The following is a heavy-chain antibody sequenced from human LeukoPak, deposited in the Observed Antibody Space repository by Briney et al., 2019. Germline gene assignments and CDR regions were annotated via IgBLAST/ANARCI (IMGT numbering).Heavy chain of an antibody. Sequence: SETLSLTCTVSGGSTSSYYWSWIRQPPGKGLEWIGYIYYSGSTNYNPSLKSRVTISVDTSKNQFSLKLTSVTAADTAVYYCARGGGSGYSYGWGQGTLVTVSS. CDR1: GGSTSSYY. CDR3: ARGGGSGYSYG. J-gene: IGHJ4*02. CDR2: IYYSGST. D-gene: IGHD5-18*01. V-gene: IGHV4-59*01.